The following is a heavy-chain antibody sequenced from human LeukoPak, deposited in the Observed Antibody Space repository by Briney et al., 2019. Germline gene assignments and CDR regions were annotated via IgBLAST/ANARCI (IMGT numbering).Heavy chain of an antibody. CDR1: GGTFSSYV. CDR3: ARGGYCSSTSCSPHWFDP. CDR2: IIPIFGTA. V-gene: IGHV1-69*05. J-gene: IGHJ5*02. D-gene: IGHD2-2*01. Sequence: SVKVSCKASGGTFSSYVISWVRLAPGQGLEWMGGIIPIFGTANYAQKFQGRVTITTDESTSTAYMELRSLRSEDTAVYYCARGGYCSSTSCSPHWFDPWGQGTLVTVSS.